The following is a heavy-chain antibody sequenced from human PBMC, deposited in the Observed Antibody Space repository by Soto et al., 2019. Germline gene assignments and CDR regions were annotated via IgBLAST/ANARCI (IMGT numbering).Heavy chain of an antibody. Sequence: SETLSLTCTVSGGSLSRGDYFWGWIRQPPRKGLEWIGYIYYSGSTYYNPSLKSRVTISVDTSKNQFSLKLSSVTAADTAVYYCSRGLTAWLGEMYYFDYWGQGTLVTVSS. CDR2: IYYSGST. D-gene: IGHD3-10*01. V-gene: IGHV4-30-4*01. J-gene: IGHJ4*02. CDR3: SRGLTAWLGEMYYFDY. CDR1: GGSLSRGDYF.